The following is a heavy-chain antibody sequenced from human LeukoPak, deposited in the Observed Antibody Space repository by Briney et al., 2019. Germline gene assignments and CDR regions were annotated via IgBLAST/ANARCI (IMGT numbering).Heavy chain of an antibody. CDR3: ARPIRPAANAIDY. D-gene: IGHD2-2*01. CDR2: MSSSGSTI. J-gene: IGHJ4*02. Sequence: GGSLRLSCAASGFTFSDYYVNWIRQAPGKGLEWISYMSSSGSTISYADSVTGRFTVSRDNAKNSLYLQMNSLRAEDTAVYYCARPIRPAANAIDYWGQGTLLTVSS. V-gene: IGHV3-11*04. CDR1: GFTFSDYY.